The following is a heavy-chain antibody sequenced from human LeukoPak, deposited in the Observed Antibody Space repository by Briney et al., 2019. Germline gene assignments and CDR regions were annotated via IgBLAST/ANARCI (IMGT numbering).Heavy chain of an antibody. J-gene: IGHJ6*02. V-gene: IGHV3-30*18. CDR1: GFTFSSYG. D-gene: IGHD4-17*01. CDR2: ISYDGSSK. CDR3: AKTVTTYYYYYGMDV. Sequence: GGSLRLSCAASGFTFSSYGMHWVRQAPGKGLEWVAVISYDGSSKYYADSVKGRFTISRDNSKNTLYLQMNSLRAEDTAVYYCAKTVTTYYYYYGMDVWGQGTTVTVSS.